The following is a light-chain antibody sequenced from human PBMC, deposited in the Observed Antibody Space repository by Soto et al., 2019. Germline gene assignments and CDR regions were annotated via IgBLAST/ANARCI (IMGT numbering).Light chain of an antibody. J-gene: IGLJ2*01. CDR3: NSYTRSSTVV. CDR2: EVS. CDR1: SNDIRAYNY. V-gene: IGLV2-14*01. Sequence: SVLTQPASVSGSPGQSITISCTGTSNDIRAYNYVSWYQQYPGKAPKLMIYEVSNRPSGVSDRFSGSKSGSTASLTISGLQAEDEADYYCNSYTRSSTVVFGGGTKLTVL.